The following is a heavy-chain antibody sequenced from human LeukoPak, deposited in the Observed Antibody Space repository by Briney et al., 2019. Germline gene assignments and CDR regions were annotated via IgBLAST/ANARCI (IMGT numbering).Heavy chain of an antibody. CDR1: GGSISRSSYY. V-gene: IGHV4-39*01. D-gene: IGHD3-3*01. CDR2: IYYSGTT. J-gene: IGHJ3*02. CDR3: ASHQYYDLPGGAFDI. Sequence: SETLSLTCSVSGGSISRSSYYWGWIRQPPGKGLEWIGSIYYSGTTYYNPSLKSRVTISVDTSKNQFSLKLSSVTAADTAVYYCASHQYYDLPGGAFDIWGQGTMVTVSS.